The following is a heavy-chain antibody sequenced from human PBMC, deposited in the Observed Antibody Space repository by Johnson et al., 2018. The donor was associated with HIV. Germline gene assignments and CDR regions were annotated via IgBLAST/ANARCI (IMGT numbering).Heavy chain of an antibody. CDR1: GFTFNNAW. Sequence: VQLVESGGGLVKPGGSLRLSCAASGFTFNNAWMSWVRQAPGKGLEWVGRIKRKTDGGTTDYAAPVTGRFTISRDDSNNMLYLEMNSLKTEDTATYYCTTAGYTFSDAFDIWGHGLMVTVSS. V-gene: IGHV3-15*01. CDR3: TTAGYTFSDAFDI. CDR2: IKRKTDGGTT. J-gene: IGHJ3*02. D-gene: IGHD2-2*02.